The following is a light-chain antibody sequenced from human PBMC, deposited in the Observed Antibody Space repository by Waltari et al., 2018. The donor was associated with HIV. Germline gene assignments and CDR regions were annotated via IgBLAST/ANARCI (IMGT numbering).Light chain of an antibody. Sequence: QAVVTQVHSLTVSPGGTVTLTCGSSSGPVTSRHHPYWFQQKPGQAPRTLIYDTTNKHSWTPARFSGSLLGGKAALTLSGAQPEDEADYYCLLSYAGSRPVVFGGGTKLTIL. CDR3: LLSYAGSRPVV. CDR2: DTT. J-gene: IGLJ2*01. CDR1: SGPVTSRHH. V-gene: IGLV7-46*01.